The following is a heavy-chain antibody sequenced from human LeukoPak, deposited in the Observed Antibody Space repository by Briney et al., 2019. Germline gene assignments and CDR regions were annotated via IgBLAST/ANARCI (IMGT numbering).Heavy chain of an antibody. CDR2: INPNSGAT. Sequence: ASVKVSCKASGYSFTTYYMHWVRQAPGQGLEWMGWINPNSGATNFAQKFQGRVTVTRDTSISTAYMELSRLRPDDTAVYYCARDYGYTYANDYWGQGTLVTVSS. CDR3: ARDYGYTYANDY. V-gene: IGHV1-2*02. D-gene: IGHD5-18*01. J-gene: IGHJ4*02. CDR1: GYSFTTYY.